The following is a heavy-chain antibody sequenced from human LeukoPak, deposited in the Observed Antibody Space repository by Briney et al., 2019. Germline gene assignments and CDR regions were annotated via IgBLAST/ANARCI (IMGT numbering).Heavy chain of an antibody. J-gene: IGHJ5*02. V-gene: IGHV3-23*01. CDR2: ISGGGGST. D-gene: IGHD2-2*01. Sequence: GGSLRLSCAVSGFIFNNYIMNWVRQAPGKGLEWVSVISGGGGSTYYADSVKGRFTISRDNSKNTLFLQMNSLRAEDTAVYYCAKGGYCSSTSCYVGWFDPWGQGTLVTVSS. CDR3: AKGGYCSSTSCYVGWFDP. CDR1: GFIFNNYI.